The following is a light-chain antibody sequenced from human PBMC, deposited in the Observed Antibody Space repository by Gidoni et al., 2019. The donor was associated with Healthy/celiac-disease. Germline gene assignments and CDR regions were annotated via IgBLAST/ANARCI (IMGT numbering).Light chain of an antibody. CDR3: QQYGSSPPVT. CDR2: GSS. CDR1: QSVSSSY. V-gene: IGKV3-20*01. J-gene: IGKJ5*01. Sequence: EIVLTQSPGTLSLSPGERATLACMASQSVSSSYLAWYQQKPGQAPRLLIYGSSSRATGIPDRFSGGWSGTDFTLTISRLEPEDLAVYYCQQYGSSPPVTFGQGTRLEIK.